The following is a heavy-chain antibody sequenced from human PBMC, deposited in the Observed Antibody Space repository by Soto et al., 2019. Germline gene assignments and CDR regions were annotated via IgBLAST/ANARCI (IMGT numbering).Heavy chain of an antibody. CDR2: IKQDGSEK. Sequence: WGSLSLSCAASGFTFSSYWLSWVRQAPGKGLEWVANIKQDGSEKYYVDSVKGRFTLSRDNAKNSLHLQMNSLRVEDTAIYFCARGAYNNGWIFDFWGQGTLVTVSS. J-gene: IGHJ4*01. CDR1: GFTFSSYW. CDR3: ARGAYNNGWIFDF. D-gene: IGHD6-19*01. V-gene: IGHV3-7*01.